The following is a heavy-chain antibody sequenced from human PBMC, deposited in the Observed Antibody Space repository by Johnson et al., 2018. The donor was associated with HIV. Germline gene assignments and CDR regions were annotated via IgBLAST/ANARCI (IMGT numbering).Heavy chain of an antibody. D-gene: IGHD1-1*01. CDR3: AEDMTTAIGAFDI. CDR2: IRGSGGTT. V-gene: IGHV3-23*04. CDR1: GFDFSSYA. J-gene: IGHJ3*02. Sequence: MQLVESGGGLVQPGGSLRLSCTTYGFDFSSYALTWVRQAPGKGLEWVSSIRGSGGTTYYADSVKGRFAISRDNSGNTLFLQMNTLRAEDTAVYYCAEDMTTAIGAFDIWGQGTTVTVSS.